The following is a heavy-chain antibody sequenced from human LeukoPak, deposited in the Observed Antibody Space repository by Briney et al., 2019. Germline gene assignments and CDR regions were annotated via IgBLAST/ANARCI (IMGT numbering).Heavy chain of an antibody. CDR1: GGTFISYA. Sequence: WASVKVSCKASGGTFISYAISWVRQAPGQGLEWMGGIIPIFGTANYAQKFQGRVTITADESTSTAYMELSSLRSEDTAVYYCARDHCSGGSCYINWFDPWGQGTLVTVSS. D-gene: IGHD2-15*01. CDR3: ARDHCSGGSCYINWFDP. V-gene: IGHV1-69*13. J-gene: IGHJ5*02. CDR2: IIPIFGTA.